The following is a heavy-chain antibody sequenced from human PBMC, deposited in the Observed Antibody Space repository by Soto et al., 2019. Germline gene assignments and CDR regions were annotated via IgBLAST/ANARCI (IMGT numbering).Heavy chain of an antibody. J-gene: IGHJ5*02. CDR2: ISAYNGNT. D-gene: IGHD3-22*01. CDR1: GYTFTSYG. CDR3: ARDQSYNDLYWWLDT. Sequence: ASVKVSCKASGYTFTSYGISWVRQAPGQGLEWMGWISAYNGNTNYAQKLQGRVTMTTDTSTSTAYMELRRLRSDDTAVYYCARDQSYNDLYWWLDTWGQGTPVTVSS. V-gene: IGHV1-18*01.